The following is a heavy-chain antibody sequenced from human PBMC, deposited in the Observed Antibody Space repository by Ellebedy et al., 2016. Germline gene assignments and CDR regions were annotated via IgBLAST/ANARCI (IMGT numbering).Heavy chain of an antibody. CDR3: ARDPSPGVAGTSFGWFDP. Sequence: FQGRVTMTRDTSTSTVYMELSSLRSEDTAVYYCARDPSPGVAGTSFGWFDPWGQGTLVTVSS. J-gene: IGHJ5*02. V-gene: IGHV1-46*01. D-gene: IGHD6-19*01.